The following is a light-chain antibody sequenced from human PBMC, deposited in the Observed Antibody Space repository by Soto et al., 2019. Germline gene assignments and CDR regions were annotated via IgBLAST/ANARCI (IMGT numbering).Light chain of an antibody. CDR2: AAS. CDR1: QDLDRW. CDR3: QQSYRTPIT. Sequence: DIPMTQSPSSLSASVGDRVTITCRASQDLDRWLAWYQQKPGEAPKVLIFAASSLQSGVPPRFSGSGSGTDFTLTISSLQPEDVATYFCQQSYRTPITFGQGTRLEIK. J-gene: IGKJ5*01. V-gene: IGKV1-39*01.